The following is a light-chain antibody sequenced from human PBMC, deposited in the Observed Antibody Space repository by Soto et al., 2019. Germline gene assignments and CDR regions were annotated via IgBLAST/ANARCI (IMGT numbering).Light chain of an antibody. J-gene: IGKJ2*01. CDR1: QSVSSY. V-gene: IGKV3-11*01. CDR3: QQRERNIWMNT. Sequence: EIVLTQSPATLSLSPGERATLSCRASQSVSSYLAWYQQKPGQAPRLLIYDASNRATGIPARFSGSGSGTDFTLTISSLEPEDFAVYYCQQRERNIWMNTFGQGTRLEIK. CDR2: DAS.